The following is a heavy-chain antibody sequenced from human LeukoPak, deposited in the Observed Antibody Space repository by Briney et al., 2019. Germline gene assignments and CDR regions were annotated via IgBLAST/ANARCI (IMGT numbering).Heavy chain of an antibody. D-gene: IGHD6-19*01. V-gene: IGHV4-39*07. J-gene: IGHJ4*02. CDR3: ARSSGWYFDY. CDR1: GGSISSSSYY. CDR2: IYYSGST. Sequence: SETLSLTCTVSGGSISSSSYYWGWIRQPPGKGLEWIGSIYYSGSTYYNPSLKSRVTISVGTSKNQFSLKLSSVTAADTAVYYCARSSGWYFDYWGQGTLVTVSS.